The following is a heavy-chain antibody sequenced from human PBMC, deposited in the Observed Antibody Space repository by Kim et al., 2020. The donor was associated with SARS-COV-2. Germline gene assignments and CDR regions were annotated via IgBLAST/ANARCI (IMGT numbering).Heavy chain of an antibody. CDR2: ISNSNTYT. D-gene: IGHD3-10*01. J-gene: IGHJ4*02. CDR1: GFTFTDFY. Sequence: GGSLRLSCAASGFTFTDFYMSWIRQAPGKGLEWVSYISNSNTYTNYADSVKGRFTISRDNAKNSLYLQINSLRAEDTAVYHCARSISWFGEFDYWGQGT. CDR3: ARSISWFGEFDY. V-gene: IGHV3-11*06.